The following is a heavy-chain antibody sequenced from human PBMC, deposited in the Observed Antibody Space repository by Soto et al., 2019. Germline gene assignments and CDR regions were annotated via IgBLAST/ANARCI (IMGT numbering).Heavy chain of an antibody. J-gene: IGHJ6*03. CDR1: GYTFTSYG. V-gene: IGHV1-18*01. D-gene: IGHD4-17*01. Sequence: ASVKVSCKASGYTFTSYGISWVRRAPGQGLEWMGWISAYNGNTNYAQKLQGRVTMTTDTSTSTAYMELRSLRSDDTAVYYCASGTVTTVSSPDYYYMDVWGKGATVTVSS. CDR2: ISAYNGNT. CDR3: ASGTVTTVSSPDYYYMDV.